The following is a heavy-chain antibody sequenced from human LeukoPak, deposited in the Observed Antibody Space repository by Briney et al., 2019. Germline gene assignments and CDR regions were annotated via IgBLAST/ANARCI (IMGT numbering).Heavy chain of an antibody. J-gene: IGHJ5*02. V-gene: IGHV4-38-2*02. CDR2: IYHSGST. Sequence: SETLSLTCTVSGYSISSGYYWGWIQQPPGRGLEWIGSIYHSGSTYYNPSLKSRVTISVDTSKNQLSLKLSSVTAADTAVYYCARVPHSSSSEWFDPWGQGTLVTVSS. D-gene: IGHD6-6*01. CDR3: ARVPHSSSSEWFDP. CDR1: GYSISSGYY.